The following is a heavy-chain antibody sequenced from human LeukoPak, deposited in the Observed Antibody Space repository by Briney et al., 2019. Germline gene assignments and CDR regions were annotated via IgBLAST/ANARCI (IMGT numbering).Heavy chain of an antibody. CDR3: VRDFGESSGYYFDY. V-gene: IGHV3-74*01. J-gene: IGHJ4*02. Sequence: QPGGSLRLPCAASEFIFSRYWMHWVRQAPGKGLVWVSRINGDGSTLSYADSVKGRFTISRDNAKNTLYLQMNSLRAEDTAVYYCVRDFGESSGYYFDYWGQGTLVTVSS. CDR2: INGDGSTL. CDR1: EFIFSRYW. D-gene: IGHD3-22*01.